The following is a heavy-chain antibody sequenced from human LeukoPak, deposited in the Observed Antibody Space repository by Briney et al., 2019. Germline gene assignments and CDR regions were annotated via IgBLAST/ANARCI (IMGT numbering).Heavy chain of an antibody. V-gene: IGHV3-48*03. CDR3: AREGGFDPFDD. Sequence: EWLSYISSDSNAIYYADSVKGRFTISRENAKNFLYLQMNSLRAEDTAVYYCAREGGFDPFDDWGQGTLVTVSS. CDR2: ISSDSNAI. J-gene: IGHJ4*02. D-gene: IGHD5-12*01.